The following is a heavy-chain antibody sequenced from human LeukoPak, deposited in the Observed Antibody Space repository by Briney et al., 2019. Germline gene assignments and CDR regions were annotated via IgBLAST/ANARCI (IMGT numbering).Heavy chain of an antibody. V-gene: IGHV3-11*05. CDR3: ARAVSVSSYYFDC. J-gene: IGHJ4*02. CDR1: GFIFSDYY. CDR2: ISSSSSYT. Sequence: GGSLRLSCAASGFIFSDYYMSWIRQAPGKGLEWISYISSSSSYTNYVDSVKGRFTTSRDNAKNSLYLQMNSLRAEDTAVYYCARAVSVSSYYFDCWGQGTLVTVSS. D-gene: IGHD5/OR15-5a*01.